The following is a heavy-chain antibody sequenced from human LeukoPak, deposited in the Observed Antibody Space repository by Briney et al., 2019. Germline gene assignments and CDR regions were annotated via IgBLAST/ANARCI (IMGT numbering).Heavy chain of an antibody. CDR1: GFTFSSYA. J-gene: IGHJ4*02. CDR3: VKGRITMVRGVFDY. V-gene: IGHV3-64D*09. Sequence: GGSLRCSCSASGFTFSSYAMHWVRQAPGKGLEYVSAISSNGGSTYYADSVKGRFTISRDNSKNTLYLQMSSLRAEDTAVYYCVKGRITMVRGVFDYWGQGTLVTVSS. CDR2: ISSNGGST. D-gene: IGHD3-10*01.